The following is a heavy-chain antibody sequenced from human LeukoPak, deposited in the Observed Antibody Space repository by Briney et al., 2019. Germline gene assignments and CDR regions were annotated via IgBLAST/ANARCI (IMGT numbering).Heavy chain of an antibody. CDR3: ARDYSYGSNWSDP. CDR2: ITSDGITT. J-gene: IGHJ5*02. CDR1: GFTFSTYW. V-gene: IGHV3-74*01. Sequence: GGSLRLSCAASGFTFSTYWMHWVRQAPGKGLVWVSRITSDGITTTYADSVKGRFTISRNNAKNTLYLQMNSLRAEDTAVYYCARDYSYGSNWSDPWGQGTLVTVSS. D-gene: IGHD5-18*01.